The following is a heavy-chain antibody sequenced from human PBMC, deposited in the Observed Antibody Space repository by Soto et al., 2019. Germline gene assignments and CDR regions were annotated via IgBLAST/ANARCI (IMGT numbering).Heavy chain of an antibody. CDR3: ARDKDLEPTVWGY. Sequence: QVHLQESGPGLVRPSETLSLSCSVSGDSMATGGHYYNWIRHLPGKSLEWIGYIYYSGATHYSPSLRPRATISIDTSKNQVSLRLISVTAADTALYFCARDKDLEPTVWGYWGQGIQVTVSS. J-gene: IGHJ4*02. CDR1: GDSMATGGHY. D-gene: IGHD7-27*01. V-gene: IGHV4-31*02. CDR2: IYYSGAT.